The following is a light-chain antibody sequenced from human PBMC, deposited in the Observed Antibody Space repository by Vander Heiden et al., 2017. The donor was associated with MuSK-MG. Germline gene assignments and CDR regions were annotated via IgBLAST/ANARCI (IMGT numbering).Light chain of an antibody. CDR1: QSVSSY. CDR2: DSS. J-gene: IGKJ4*01. V-gene: IGKV3-11*01. CDR3: QQRSNWPPGLT. Sequence: EIVLTESPATLSLSPGERATLSCRARQSVSSYLAWYQQKPGQAPRLLIYDSSNRTTSIPARFSGSGSGTDFTLTISSLEPEDFAVYYWQQRSNWPPGLTFGGGTKVEIK.